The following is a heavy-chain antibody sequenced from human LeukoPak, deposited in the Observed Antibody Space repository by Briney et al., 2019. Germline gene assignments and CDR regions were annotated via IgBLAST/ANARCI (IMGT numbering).Heavy chain of an antibody. V-gene: IGHV3-30*18. D-gene: IGHD4-17*01. Sequence: PGGSLRPSCAASGFTFSSYGMHWVRQAPGKGLEWVAVISYDGSNKYYADSVKGRFTISRDNSKNTLYLQMNSLRAEDTAVYYCAKDDYGDYAFDYWGQGTLVTVSS. CDR2: ISYDGSNK. J-gene: IGHJ4*02. CDR1: GFTFSSYG. CDR3: AKDDYGDYAFDY.